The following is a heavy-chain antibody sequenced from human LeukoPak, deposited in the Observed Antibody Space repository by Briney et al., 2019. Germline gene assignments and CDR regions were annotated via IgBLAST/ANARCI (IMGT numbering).Heavy chain of an antibody. Sequence: GGSLRLSCVVSGFTFNRCWMNWVRQAPGKGLEWVAHINPDGRDTYYVDSVKGRFTISRDNAQNSMYLQMNSLRVEDTAVYYRTSWGDTTAEYFQRWGQGTLVTVSS. J-gene: IGHJ1*01. D-gene: IGHD2-21*02. V-gene: IGHV3-7*01. CDR3: TSWGDTTAEYFQR. CDR1: GFTFNRCW. CDR2: INPDGRDT.